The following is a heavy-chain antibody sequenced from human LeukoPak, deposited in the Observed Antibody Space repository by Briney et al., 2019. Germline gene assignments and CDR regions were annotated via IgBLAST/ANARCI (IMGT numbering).Heavy chain of an antibody. J-gene: IGHJ3*01. V-gene: IGHV3-23*01. CDR2: ISGSGDST. CDR1: GFTFSTYA. Sequence: PGGSLRLSCAASGFTFSTYAVNWVRQAPGKGLEWVSPISGSGDSTYYADSVKGRFTISRDNSKDTLYLQMSSVRVDDTAVYYCARDLGYRGWGIFDVWGQGTMVTVSS. D-gene: IGHD6-19*01. CDR3: ARDLGYRGWGIFDV.